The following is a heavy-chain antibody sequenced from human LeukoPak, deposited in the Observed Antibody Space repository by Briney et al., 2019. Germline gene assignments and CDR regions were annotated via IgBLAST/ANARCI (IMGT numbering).Heavy chain of an antibody. J-gene: IGHJ5*02. CDR1: GFTFSDYY. CDR2: ISTTSSYT. CDR3: ARDWYCSSSICYTDRNWFDP. Sequence: GGSLRLSCAASGFTFSDYYMSWIRQAPGKGLEWVSYISTTSSYTDYADSVRGRFTISGDNAKNLLYLQMNSLRPEDTAVYYCARDWYCSSSICYTDRNWFDPWGQRTLVTVSS. V-gene: IGHV3-11*05. D-gene: IGHD2-2*02.